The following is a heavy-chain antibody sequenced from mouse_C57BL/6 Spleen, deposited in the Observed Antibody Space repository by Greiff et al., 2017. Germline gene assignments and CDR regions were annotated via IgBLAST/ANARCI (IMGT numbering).Heavy chain of an antibody. CDR2: ISGGGGNT. J-gene: IGHJ2*01. CDR1: GFTFSSYT. V-gene: IGHV5-9*01. CDR3: ARLYYDYDYGFDY. D-gene: IGHD2-4*01. Sequence: DVKLVESGGGLVKPGGSLKLSCAASGFTFSSYTMSWVRQTPEKRLEWVATISGGGGNTSYPDSVKGRFTISRDNAKNTLYLHMISLRSEDTALDYCARLYYDYDYGFDYWGQGTTLTVSS.